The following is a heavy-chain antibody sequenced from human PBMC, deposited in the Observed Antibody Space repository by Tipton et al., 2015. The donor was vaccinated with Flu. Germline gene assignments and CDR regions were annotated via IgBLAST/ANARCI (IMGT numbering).Heavy chain of an antibody. D-gene: IGHD5-12*01. CDR2: IWYDGTND. CDR1: GFTFSTYA. J-gene: IGHJ5*02. CDR3: GREGWIGDDRGRIDP. V-gene: IGHV3-33*01. Sequence: SLRLSCAASGFTFSTYAMHWVRQAPGRGLEWVALIWYDGTNDRYADSVRGRFTISRDNSKSTLYLQMTNLRVDDTAIYYCGREGWIGDDRGRIDPWGQGTLVSVS.